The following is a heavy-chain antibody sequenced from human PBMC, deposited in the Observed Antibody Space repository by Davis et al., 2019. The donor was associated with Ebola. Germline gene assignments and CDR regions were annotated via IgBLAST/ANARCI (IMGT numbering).Heavy chain of an antibody. V-gene: IGHV4-59*08. D-gene: IGHD3-9*01. CDR3: ARAPIWFGP. CDR2: IYYSGST. CDR1: GGSFSGYY. Sequence: MPSEILSLTCAVYGGSFSGYYWSWIRQPPGKGLEWIGYIYYSGSTNYNPSLKSRVTISVDTSKNQFSLKLSSVTAADTAVYYCARAPIWFGPWGQGTLVTVSS. J-gene: IGHJ5*02.